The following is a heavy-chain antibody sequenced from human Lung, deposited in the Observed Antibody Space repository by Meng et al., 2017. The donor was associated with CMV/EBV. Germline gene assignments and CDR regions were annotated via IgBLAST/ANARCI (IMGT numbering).Heavy chain of an antibody. Sequence: GGSXRLXGEASGFTFSSYAMHWVRQASGKGLEGVANIRFDGTNKYHADSEKGRFTISRDNYKNTLYRQRNSLRAEDTAVYYCAKRGDSSGTDAMDVWGQGTTVTVSS. D-gene: IGHD3-22*01. J-gene: IGHJ6*02. CDR1: GFTFSSYA. CDR3: AKRGDSSGTDAMDV. CDR2: IRFDGTNK. V-gene: IGHV3-30*02.